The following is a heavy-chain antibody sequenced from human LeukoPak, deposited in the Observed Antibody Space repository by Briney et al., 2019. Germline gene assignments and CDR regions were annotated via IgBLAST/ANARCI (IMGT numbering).Heavy chain of an antibody. D-gene: IGHD6-13*01. CDR1: GGSFSGYY. J-gene: IGHJ4*02. Sequence: SETLSLTCAVYGGSFSGYYWSWIRQPPGKGLEWIGEINHTGSTNSNPSLKSRVTISVDTFKNQFSLKQSSVTAADTAVYYCARGTREDKPLAAAVILAFDYWGQGTLVTVSS. CDR3: ARGTREDKPLAAAVILAFDY. CDR2: INHTGST. V-gene: IGHV4-34*01.